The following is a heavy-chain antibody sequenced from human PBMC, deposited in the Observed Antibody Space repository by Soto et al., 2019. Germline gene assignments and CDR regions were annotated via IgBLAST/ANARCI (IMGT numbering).Heavy chain of an antibody. CDR2: ISSNGGST. CDR3: VKATYYYDSSGQKPHPYFDY. Sequence: PGGSLRLSCSASGFTFSSYAMHWVRQAPGKGLEYVSAISSNGGSTYYADSVKGRFTISRDNSKNTLYLQMSSLRAEDTAVYYCVKATYYYDSSGQKPHPYFDYWGQGTLVTSPQ. V-gene: IGHV3-64D*08. D-gene: IGHD3-22*01. CDR1: GFTFSSYA. J-gene: IGHJ4*02.